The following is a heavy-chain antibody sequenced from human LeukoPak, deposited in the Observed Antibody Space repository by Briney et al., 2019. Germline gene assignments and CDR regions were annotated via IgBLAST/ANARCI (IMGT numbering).Heavy chain of an antibody. CDR1: GYTFTSYD. J-gene: IGHJ6*03. D-gene: IGHD5-18*01. V-gene: IGHV1-8*01. Sequence: VASVKVSCKASGYTFTSYDINWVRQATGQGREWMGWMNPNSGNTGYAQKFQGRVTMTRNTSISTAYMELSSLRSEDTAVYYCARAFPRGYSYGYPVFTNYYYMDVWGKGTTVTVSS. CDR3: ARAFPRGYSYGYPVFTNYYYMDV. CDR2: MNPNSGNT.